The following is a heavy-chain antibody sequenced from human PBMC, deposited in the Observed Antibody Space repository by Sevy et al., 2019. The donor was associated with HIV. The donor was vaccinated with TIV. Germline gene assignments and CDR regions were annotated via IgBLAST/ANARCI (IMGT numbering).Heavy chain of an antibody. CDR3: AREDGSRQYFQY. CDR2: MSNSGSII. CDR1: GFTFSSYE. V-gene: IGHV3-48*03. Sequence: GGSLRLSCVASGFTFSSYEMNWVRQAPGKGLEWVSHMSNSGSIIYYEDSVKGRFTISRDNAKNSLYLQMNSLRAEDTAVYYCAREDGSRQYFQYWGQGTLVTVSS. D-gene: IGHD6-13*01. J-gene: IGHJ1*01.